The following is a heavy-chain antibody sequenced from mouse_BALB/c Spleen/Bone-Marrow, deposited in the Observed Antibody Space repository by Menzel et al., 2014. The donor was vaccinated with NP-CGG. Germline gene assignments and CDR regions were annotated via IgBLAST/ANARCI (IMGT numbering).Heavy chain of an antibody. J-gene: IGHJ4*01. CDR1: GFDFSRYW. V-gene: IGHV4-1*02. CDR3: ARNAYYAMDY. Sequence: EVKLQESGGGLVQPGGSLKLSCVASGFDFSRYWMSWVRQAPGKGLEWIGEINPDSSTINYTPSLKDKFIISRDNAKNTLYLQMSKVRAEDTALYYCARNAYYAMDYWGQGTSVTVSS. CDR2: INPDSSTI.